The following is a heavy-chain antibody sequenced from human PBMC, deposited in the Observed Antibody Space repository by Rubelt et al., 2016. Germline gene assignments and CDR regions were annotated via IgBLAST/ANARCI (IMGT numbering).Heavy chain of an antibody. Sequence: QVQLVQSGAEVKKPGASVKVSCKASGYTFTSYGISWVRQAPGQGLEWMGWISAYNGNPNYAQKLQGRVTMTKDTSTSTAYMELRSLRSDDTAVYYCARDRIRIAARQGWYFDLWGRGTLVTVSS. D-gene: IGHD6-6*01. CDR2: ISAYNGNP. CDR1: GYTFTSYG. CDR3: ARDRIRIAARQGWYFDL. V-gene: IGHV1-18*01. J-gene: IGHJ2*01.